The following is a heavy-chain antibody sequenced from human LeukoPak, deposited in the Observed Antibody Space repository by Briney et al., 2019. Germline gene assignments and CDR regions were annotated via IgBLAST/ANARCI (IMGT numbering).Heavy chain of an antibody. Sequence: PSETLSLTCTVSGGSISSSSYYWGWIRQPPGKGLEWIGSIYYSGSTYYNPSLKSRVTISVDTSKNQFSLKLSPVTAADTAVYYCAREEYWFDPWGQGTLVTVSS. CDR3: AREEYWFDP. J-gene: IGHJ5*02. CDR2: IYYSGST. CDR1: GGSISSSSYY. V-gene: IGHV4-39*07.